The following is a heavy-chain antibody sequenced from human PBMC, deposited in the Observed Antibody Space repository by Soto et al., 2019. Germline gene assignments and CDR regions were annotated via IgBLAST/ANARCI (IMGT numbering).Heavy chain of an antibody. D-gene: IGHD2-15*01. J-gene: IGHJ4*02. CDR1: GGTFSSYA. V-gene: IGHV1-69*13. CDR2: IIPIFGTA. Sequence: ASVKVSCXASGGTFSSYAISWVRQAPGQGLEWMGGIIPIFGTANYAQKFQGRVTITADEATSTAYMELSSLRSEDTAVYYCARVSRGNYFDYWGQGTLVTVSS. CDR3: ARVSRGNYFDY.